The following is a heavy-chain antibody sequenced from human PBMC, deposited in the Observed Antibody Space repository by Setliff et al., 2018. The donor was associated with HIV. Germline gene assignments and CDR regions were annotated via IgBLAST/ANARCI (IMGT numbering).Heavy chain of an antibody. CDR2: ISHGGST. CDR3: ARDGVVPAAMDYYGLDV. D-gene: IGHD2-2*01. J-gene: IGHJ6*02. CDR1: GGSFSGYY. Sequence: SETLSLTCAVYGGSFSGYYWSWIRQPPGKGLEWIGEISHGGSTNYNPSLKSRVTISVDTSKNQYSLKRSSVTAADTAVYYCARDGVVPAAMDYYGLDVWGQGTTVTVSS. V-gene: IGHV4-34*01.